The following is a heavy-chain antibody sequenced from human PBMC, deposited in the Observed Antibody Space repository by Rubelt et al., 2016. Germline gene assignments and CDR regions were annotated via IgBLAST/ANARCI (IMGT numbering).Heavy chain of an antibody. CDR1: GFTFTTHG. J-gene: IGHJ4*01. Sequence: GSGGGLVQPGGSLRLSCAASGFTFTTHGMSWVRQAPGKGLEWVSRISSAGSSTNYADSVRGRFTISRDNAKNTLYLQMNSLSAEDTAVYYCARRENIAAAGTLDYWGLGTLVTVSS. CDR3: ARRENIAAAGTLDY. D-gene: IGHD6-13*01. CDR2: ISSAGSST. V-gene: IGHV3-74*01.